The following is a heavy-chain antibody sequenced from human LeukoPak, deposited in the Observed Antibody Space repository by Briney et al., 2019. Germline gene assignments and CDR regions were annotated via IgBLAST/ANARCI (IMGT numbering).Heavy chain of an antibody. CDR2: IYHSGST. V-gene: IGHV4-30-2*01. J-gene: IGHJ4*02. D-gene: IGHD3-10*01. CDR1: GGSISSGGYS. CDR3: AASLITMVRGVIITTRGYFDY. Sequence: PSVTLSLTCAVSGGSISSGGYSWRWPRHPPGKSLEWIGYIYHSGSTYYNPSLKSRVTISVDRSKNQFYLKMSSVTAEDTAVYYCAASLITMVRGVIITTRGYFDYWGQGTLVTVSS.